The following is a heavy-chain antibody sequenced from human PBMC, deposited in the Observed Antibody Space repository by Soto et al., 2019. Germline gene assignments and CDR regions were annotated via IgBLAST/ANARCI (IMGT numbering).Heavy chain of an antibody. V-gene: IGHV3-74*01. CDR3: ARGRRNYYGGDF. CDR1: GFTFNIYW. J-gene: IGHJ6*02. CDR2: MKFDGSTT. Sequence: EVQVVESGGGLVQPGGSLRLSCVASGFTFNIYWMHWIRQAPGTGLVWVSRMKFDGSTTSYADSVKGRFTISRDNAKNTVYLQMNSLRAEDTGVYYCARGRRNYYGGDFWGQGTTVTVSS.